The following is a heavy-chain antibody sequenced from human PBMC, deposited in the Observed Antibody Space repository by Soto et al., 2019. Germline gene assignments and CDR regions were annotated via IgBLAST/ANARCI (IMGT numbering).Heavy chain of an antibody. CDR1: GFSFRDFG. CDR2: ISTDGHST. D-gene: IGHD6-13*01. Sequence: GGSLRLSCSASGFSFRDFGMHWIRQAPGKGLEYVSSISTDGHSTYYTDSVKGRFTISRDNSKNTVDLQMSSLRLEDTAVYFCVKNCQCYRSRFTFGPYYYFGIYVWGQG. J-gene: IGHJ6*02. CDR3: VKNCQCYRSRFTFGPYYYFGIYV. V-gene: IGHV3-64D*06.